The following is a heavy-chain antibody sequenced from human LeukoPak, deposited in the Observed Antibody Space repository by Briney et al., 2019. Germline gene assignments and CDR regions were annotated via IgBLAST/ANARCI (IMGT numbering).Heavy chain of an antibody. CDR3: ARGDLRTVTFDY. CDR2: IYYSGST. J-gene: IGHJ4*02. D-gene: IGHD4-17*01. V-gene: IGHV4-59*01. Sequence: KPAETLPLTCTVSDGSISRYYWSWIRQPPGKGLEWIGYIYYSGSTNYNPSLKSRVTISVDTSKNQFSLKLSSVTAADTAVYYCARGDLRTVTFDYWGQGTLVTVSS. CDR1: DGSISRYY.